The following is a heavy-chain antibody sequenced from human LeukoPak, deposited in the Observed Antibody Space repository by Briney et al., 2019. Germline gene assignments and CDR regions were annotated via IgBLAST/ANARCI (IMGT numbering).Heavy chain of an antibody. CDR1: GFTFSSYA. CDR2: ISGSGVST. CDR3: AKEAYSNYAYFHR. Sequence: GGSLRLSCAASGFTFSSYAMSWVRQAPGKGLDWVSAISGSGVSTYYADSVKGRFTISRDNSKNTVFLHMNSLRAEDTAVYYCAKEAYSNYAYFHRWGQGTLVTVSS. D-gene: IGHD4-11*01. V-gene: IGHV3-23*01. J-gene: IGHJ1*01.